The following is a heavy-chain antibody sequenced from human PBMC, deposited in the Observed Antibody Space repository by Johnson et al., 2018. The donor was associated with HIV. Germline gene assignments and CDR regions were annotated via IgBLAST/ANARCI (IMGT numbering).Heavy chain of an antibody. CDR1: GFTFSYYA. CDR2: ISYDGSNK. CDR3: TTDLVPAAKEPVVVGGAFDI. Sequence: QVQLVESGGGVVQPGRSLRLSCAASGFTFSYYAMHWVRQAPGKGLEWVAVISYDGSNKYYADSVKGRFTISRDNSKNTLYLQMNSLRTEDTAVYYCTTDLVPAAKEPVVVGGAFDIWGQGTMVTVSS. D-gene: IGHD2-2*01. V-gene: IGHV3-30-3*01. J-gene: IGHJ3*02.